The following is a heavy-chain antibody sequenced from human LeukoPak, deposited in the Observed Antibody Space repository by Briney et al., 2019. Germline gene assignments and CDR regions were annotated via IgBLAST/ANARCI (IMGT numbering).Heavy chain of an antibody. J-gene: IGHJ4*02. Sequence: GGSLRLSCAASGFTFSSYSMNWVRQAPGKGLEWVSYISSTGTTIYHADSVEGRFTISRDNAKNLLYLQMNSLRAEDTAVYYCARGQWLPKYYFDCWGQGTLVTVSS. CDR2: ISSTGTTI. CDR1: GFTFSSYS. V-gene: IGHV3-48*04. D-gene: IGHD6-19*01. CDR3: ARGQWLPKYYFDC.